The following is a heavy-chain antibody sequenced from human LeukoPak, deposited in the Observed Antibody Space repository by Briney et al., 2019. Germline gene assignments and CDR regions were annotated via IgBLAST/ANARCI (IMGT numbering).Heavy chain of an antibody. CDR3: ARDTRSYDSSGYYFFDF. V-gene: IGHV4-59*01. CDR2: INYSGST. CDR1: GASTRSYY. D-gene: IGHD3-22*01. Sequence: PSETLSLTCTVAGASTRSYYWNWLRHPPGKGLEWIGYINYSGSTNFNPSLKSRATISMDTSKHHFSLKLSSVTAADTAVYYRARDTRSYDSSGYYFFDFWGQGTLVTVSS. J-gene: IGHJ4*02.